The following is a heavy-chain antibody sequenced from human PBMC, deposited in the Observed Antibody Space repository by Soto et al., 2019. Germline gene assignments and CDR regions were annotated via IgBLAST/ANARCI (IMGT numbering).Heavy chain of an antibody. CDR2: INRDGSHK. J-gene: IGHJ4*02. Sequence: GGSLRLSCAASGFTFSSYGMNWVRQAPGKGLEWVANINRDGSHKYYVDSVKGRFTISRDNAENSVFLQMNSLRAEDTAIYYCATKGDALNYWGQGTLVTVSS. CDR1: GFTFSSYG. CDR3: ATKGDALNY. D-gene: IGHD2-21*02. V-gene: IGHV3-7*01.